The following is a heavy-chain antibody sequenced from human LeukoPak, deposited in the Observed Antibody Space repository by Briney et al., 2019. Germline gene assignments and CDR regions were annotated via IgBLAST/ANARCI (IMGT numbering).Heavy chain of an antibody. CDR1: GYTFNDYY. CDR3: ARDKASGPGSYYTLDV. CDR2: INPKSGDT. D-gene: IGHD3-10*01. Sequence: GASVTVSYKASGYTFNDYYMHWVRQAPGEGREGMGWINPKSGDTNYAQNFQGRVTMTRDTSIRTAYMEMSSLRYDDTAVYFCARDKASGPGSYYTLDVWGQGTTVTVSS. J-gene: IGHJ6*02. V-gene: IGHV1-2*02.